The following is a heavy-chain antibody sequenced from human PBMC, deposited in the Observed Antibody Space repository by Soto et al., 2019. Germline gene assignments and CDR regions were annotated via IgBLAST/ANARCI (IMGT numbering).Heavy chain of an antibody. CDR1: GFTFSSYG. V-gene: IGHV3-30*18. CDR2: ISYDGSNK. D-gene: IGHD4-4*01. CDR3: AKDDYSNYVCYYYGMDV. Sequence: GGSLRLSCAASGFTFSSYGMHWVRQAPGKGLEWVAVISYDGSNKYYADSVKGRFTISRDNSKNTLYLQMNSLRAEDTAVYYGAKDDYSNYVCYYYGMDVWGQGTTVTVSS. J-gene: IGHJ6*02.